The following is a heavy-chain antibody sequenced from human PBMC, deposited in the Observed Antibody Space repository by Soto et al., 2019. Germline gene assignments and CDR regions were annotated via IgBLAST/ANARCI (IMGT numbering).Heavy chain of an antibody. CDR1: GGSFSGYY. V-gene: IGHV4-34*01. CDR3: ARDPGGSYGAYYYYYYGMDV. Sequence: PSETLSLTCAVYGGSFSGYYWSWIRQPPGKGLEWIGEINHSGSTNYNPSLKSRVTISVDTSKNQFSLKLSSVSAADTAVYYCARDPGGSYGAYYYYYYGMDVWGQGTTVTVSS. CDR2: INHSGST. J-gene: IGHJ6*02. D-gene: IGHD1-26*01.